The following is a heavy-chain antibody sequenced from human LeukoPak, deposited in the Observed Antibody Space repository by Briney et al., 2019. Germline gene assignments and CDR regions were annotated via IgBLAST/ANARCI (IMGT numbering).Heavy chain of an antibody. J-gene: IGHJ6*02. CDR2: INPNSGGT. D-gene: IGHD3-3*01. CDR3: ARDAVLRFLEWSPSGYYYYGMDV. CDR1: GYTFTGYY. Sequence: ASVKVSCKTSGYTFTGYYMHWVRQAPGQGLEWMGWINPNSGGTNYAQKFQGRVTMTTDTSTSTAYMELRSLRSDDTAVYYCARDAVLRFLEWSPSGYYYYGMDVWGQGTTVTVSS. V-gene: IGHV1-2*02.